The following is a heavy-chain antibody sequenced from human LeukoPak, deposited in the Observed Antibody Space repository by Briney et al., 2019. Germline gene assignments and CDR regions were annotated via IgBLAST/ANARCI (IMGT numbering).Heavy chain of an antibody. D-gene: IGHD3-10*01. Sequence: SETLSLTCTVSGGSISGYYWNWIRQPPGKGLEWIGYIYYSGSTNYNPSLKSRVTMSVDTSKNQFSLKLSSVTAADTAVYYCARVEEGYGSGRRENYYYYYMDVWGKGTTVTISS. CDR2: IYYSGST. CDR1: GGSISGYY. V-gene: IGHV4-59*01. CDR3: ARVEEGYGSGRRENYYYYYMDV. J-gene: IGHJ6*03.